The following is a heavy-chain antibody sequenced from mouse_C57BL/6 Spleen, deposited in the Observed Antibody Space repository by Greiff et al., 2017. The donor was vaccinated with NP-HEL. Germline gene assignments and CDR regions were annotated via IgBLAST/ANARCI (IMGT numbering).Heavy chain of an antibody. J-gene: IGHJ4*01. D-gene: IGHD1-1*01. CDR1: GYTFTSYW. CDR3: ARLTTVASYAMDY. CDR2: IYPGSGST. V-gene: IGHV1-55*01. Sequence: VKLQESGAELVKPGASVKMSCKASGYTFTSYWITWVKQRPGQGLEWIGDIYPGSGSTNYNEKFKSKATLTVDTSSSTAYMQLSSLTSEDSAVYYCARLTTVASYAMDYWGQGTSVTVSS.